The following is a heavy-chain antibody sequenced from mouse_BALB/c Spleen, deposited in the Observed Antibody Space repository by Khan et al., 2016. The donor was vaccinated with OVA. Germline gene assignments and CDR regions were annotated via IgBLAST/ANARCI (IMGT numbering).Heavy chain of an antibody. CDR1: GYSITSGYI. Sequence: EVQLQESGPDLVKPSQSLSLTCTVTGYSITSGYIWHWIRQFPGNKLEWMGYIHYSGSTNYNPSLKSRISITRDTSKNQFFLQLISVTTEDTATYYCARDYFGNWYFDVWGAGTTVTVSS. D-gene: IGHD1-2*01. V-gene: IGHV3-1*02. J-gene: IGHJ1*01. CDR2: IHYSGST. CDR3: ARDYFGNWYFDV.